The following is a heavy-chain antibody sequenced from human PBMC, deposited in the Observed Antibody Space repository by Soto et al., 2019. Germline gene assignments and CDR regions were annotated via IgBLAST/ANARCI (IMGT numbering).Heavy chain of an antibody. D-gene: IGHD2-2*01. J-gene: IGHJ6*03. V-gene: IGHV3-53*04. Sequence: GGSLRLSCAASGFTVSSNYMSWVRQAPGKGLEWVSVIYSGGSTYYADSVKGRFTISRHNSKNTLYLQMNSLRAEDTAVYYCARICVPAAPYYYYYYYMDVWGKGTTVTVSS. CDR1: GFTVSSNY. CDR3: ARICVPAAPYYYYYYYMDV. CDR2: IYSGGST.